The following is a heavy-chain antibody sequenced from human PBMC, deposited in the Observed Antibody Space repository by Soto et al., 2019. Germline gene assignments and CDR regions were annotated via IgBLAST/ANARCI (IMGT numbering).Heavy chain of an antibody. D-gene: IGHD3-3*01. CDR1: GFTFSSYE. Sequence: GGSLRLSCAASGFTFSSYEMNWVRQAPGKGLEWVSYISSSGSTIYYADSVKGRFTISRDNAKNSLYLQMSSLRAEDTAVYYCARDPLLYYDFWSGYYGSPPQSSGMDVWGQGTTVTVSS. CDR3: ARDPLLYYDFWSGYYGSPPQSSGMDV. CDR2: ISSSGSTI. J-gene: IGHJ6*02. V-gene: IGHV3-48*03.